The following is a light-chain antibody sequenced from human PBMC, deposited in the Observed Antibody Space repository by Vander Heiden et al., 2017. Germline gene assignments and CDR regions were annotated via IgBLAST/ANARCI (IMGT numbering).Light chain of an antibody. CDR1: QSVSSSY. Sequence: EIVLTQPPGTLSLSPGERATLSCRASQSVSSSYVAWYQQRPGQAPRLLICGASSRATGIPGRFSGSGSGTDFTLTISRLEPEDFAVYYCQQYGSFPITFGQGTRLEIK. CDR3: QQYGSFPIT. CDR2: GAS. J-gene: IGKJ5*01. V-gene: IGKV3-20*01.